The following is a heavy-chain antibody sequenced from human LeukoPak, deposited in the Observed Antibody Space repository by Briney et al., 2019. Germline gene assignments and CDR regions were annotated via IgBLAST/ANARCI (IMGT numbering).Heavy chain of an antibody. D-gene: IGHD3-3*01. CDR3: TRFTIVGVVDAFDI. CDR1: GFTFGDYA. V-gene: IGHV3-49*04. Sequence: GGSLRLTCTASGFTFGDYAMSWVRQAPGKGLEWVGFIRSKVYGGTTEYAASVKVRFTISRDDSKSIAYLQMTSLKTEDAGVYYCTRFTIVGVVDAFDIWGQGRMVTVSS. CDR2: IRSKVYGGTT. J-gene: IGHJ3*02.